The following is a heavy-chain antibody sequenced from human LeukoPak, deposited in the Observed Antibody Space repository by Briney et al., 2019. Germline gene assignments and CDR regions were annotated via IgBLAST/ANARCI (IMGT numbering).Heavy chain of an antibody. V-gene: IGHV3-23*01. J-gene: IGHJ5*02. CDR1: GFTFSDYY. D-gene: IGHD6-13*01. CDR2: ISGSGGST. CDR3: AKNWVASSWFNWFDP. Sequence: PGGSLRLSCAASGFTFSDYYMSWVRQAPGKGLEWVSAISGSGGSTHYADSVRGRFTISRDNSKNTLYLQMNSLRAEDTAVYYCAKNWVASSWFNWFDPWGQGTLVTVSS.